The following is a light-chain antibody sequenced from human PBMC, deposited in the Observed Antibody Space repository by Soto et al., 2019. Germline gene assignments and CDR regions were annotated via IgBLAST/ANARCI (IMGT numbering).Light chain of an antibody. CDR3: QQYNSYSRT. J-gene: IGKJ1*01. CDR2: NAS. CDR1: QSISSS. V-gene: IGKV1-5*03. Sequence: IQMTQSPSTLSSCVGDRATVTCRASQSISSSLAWYRQKPGKAPTLLIYNASSLESGVPSRFSGSGSGTEFTLTISSLQPDDFAAYYCQQYNSYSRTFGQGTKVDIK.